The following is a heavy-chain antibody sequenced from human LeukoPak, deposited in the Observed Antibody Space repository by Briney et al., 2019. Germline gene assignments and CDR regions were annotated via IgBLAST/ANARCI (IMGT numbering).Heavy chain of an antibody. CDR2: IHYSGST. CDR3: ARMLVAYFGGVCCGAEYFQH. V-gene: IGHV4-59*01. Sequence: PSETLSLTCTVSGGFISSYYWSWIRQPPGKGLEWIGYIHYSGSTNYNPSLKSRDTMSGDTSKNQSSLKPSSVTAADTAGDYCARMLVAYFGGVCCGAEYFQHWGQGTLVTVSS. J-gene: IGHJ1*01. D-gene: IGHD2-21*02. CDR1: GGFISSYY.